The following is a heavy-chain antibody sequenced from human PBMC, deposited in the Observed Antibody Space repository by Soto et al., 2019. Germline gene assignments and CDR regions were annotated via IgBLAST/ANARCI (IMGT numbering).Heavy chain of an antibody. J-gene: IGHJ5*02. CDR2: IDPSDSYT. CDR1: GYSVTSDW. D-gene: IGHD4-17*01. V-gene: IGHV5-10-1*01. CDR3: ARHPYGDYFPNWFDP. Sequence: GEALKISCKGSGYSVTSDWISWVRQMRGKGLEWMGRIDPSDSYTNYSPSLQGHVTISADKSISTAYLQWSSLKASDTAMYYCARHPYGDYFPNWFDPWGQGTLVTVSS.